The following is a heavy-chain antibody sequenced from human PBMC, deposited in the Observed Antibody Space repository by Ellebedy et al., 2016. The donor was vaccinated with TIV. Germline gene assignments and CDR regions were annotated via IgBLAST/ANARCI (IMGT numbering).Heavy chain of an antibody. V-gene: IGHV3-30*18. D-gene: IGHD1-26*01. CDR2: ISYDGTSD. CDR3: AQEWELAY. Sequence: GGSLRLXXEASGFNFKNSGMHWVRRAPGKGLEWVAFISYDGTSDYLAGSVKGRFTISRDNSKDTMYLQMNSLRPEDTALYYCAQEWELAYWGQGTLVTVS. CDR1: GFNFKNSG. J-gene: IGHJ4*02.